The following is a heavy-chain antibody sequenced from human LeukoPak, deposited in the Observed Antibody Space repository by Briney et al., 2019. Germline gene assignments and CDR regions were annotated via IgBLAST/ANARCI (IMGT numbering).Heavy chain of an antibody. CDR1: GFTFSDYY. CDR3: ARDSGSYSSDY. D-gene: IGHD1-26*01. V-gene: IGHV3-11*04. J-gene: IGHJ4*02. Sequence: PGGSLRPSCAASGFTFSDYYMSWIRQAPGKGLEWVSYIRSSGSTIYYADSVKGRFTISRDNAKNTLYLQMNSLRAEDTAVYYCARDSGSYSSDYWGQGTLVTVSS. CDR2: IRSSGSTI.